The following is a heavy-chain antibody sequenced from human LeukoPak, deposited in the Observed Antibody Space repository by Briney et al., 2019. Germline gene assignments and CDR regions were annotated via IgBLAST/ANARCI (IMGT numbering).Heavy chain of an antibody. Sequence: GGSLRLSCSASGFTFDNYAMHWVRQAPGKGLEFVSTISINGDNTYYADSVKGRFTISRDNSKNTLYLQVRSLRDEDTAVYYCVKDHEYSYDYWGRGTLVTVSS. CDR3: VKDHEYSYDY. J-gene: IGHJ4*02. V-gene: IGHV3-64D*06. D-gene: IGHD5-18*01. CDR1: GFTFDNYA. CDR2: ISINGDNT.